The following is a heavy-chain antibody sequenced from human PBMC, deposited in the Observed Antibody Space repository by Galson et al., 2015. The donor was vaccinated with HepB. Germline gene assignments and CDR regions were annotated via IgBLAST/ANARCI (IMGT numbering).Heavy chain of an antibody. V-gene: IGHV3-73*01. Sequence: SLRLSCAASGFTFSGSAIHWVRQASGTGPEWVGRIRSKANNYATSYVPSLKGRFTISRDDSKNMAYLHMKSLKTEDTAVYYCSRLGDFSGYSSRWGQGTLVTVSS. J-gene: IGHJ4*02. D-gene: IGHD6-13*01. CDR2: IRSKANNYAT. CDR3: SRLGDFSGYSSR. CDR1: GFTFSGSA.